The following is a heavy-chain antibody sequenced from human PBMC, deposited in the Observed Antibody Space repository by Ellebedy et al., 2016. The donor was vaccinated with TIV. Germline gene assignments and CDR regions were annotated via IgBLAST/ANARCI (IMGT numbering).Heavy chain of an antibody. J-gene: IGHJ4*02. D-gene: IGHD3-10*01. CDR3: ARDNSRSYYSFDY. Sequence: GESLKISXAASGFTFSSYAMTWVRQAPGKGLEWVSFISSGGDDIYYADSLKGRFTISRDNAKNSLYLQMNSLRDEDTALYYCARDNSRSYYSFDYWGQGALVAVST. CDR2: ISSGGDDI. V-gene: IGHV3-48*02. CDR1: GFTFSSYA.